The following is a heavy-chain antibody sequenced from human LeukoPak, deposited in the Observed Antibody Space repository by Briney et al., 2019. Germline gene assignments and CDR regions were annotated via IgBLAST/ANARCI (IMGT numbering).Heavy chain of an antibody. CDR1: GGSISSHY. J-gene: IGHJ4*02. D-gene: IGHD2-15*01. Sequence: PSETLSLTCTVSGGSISSHYWNWIRQPAGKGLEWIGRIYTSGSTHYNPSLKSRISMSVDTSKAQFSLKLNSVTAADTAVYFCARSSPSGATYFNYWGPGTLVTVSS. V-gene: IGHV4-4*07. CDR3: ARSSPSGATYFNY. CDR2: IYTSGST.